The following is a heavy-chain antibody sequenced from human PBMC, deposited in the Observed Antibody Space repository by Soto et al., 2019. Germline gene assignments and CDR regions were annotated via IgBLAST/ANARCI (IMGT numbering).Heavy chain of an antibody. V-gene: IGHV3-7*01. Sequence: GGSLRLSCAASGFDFSTYWMGWVRQAPGKGLEWVANIKEDGSEKHYVDSLKGRFTISRDNAENSLYLQVNSLRAEDTAVYSCARTKGPVAIDMWGQGTLVTVSS. CDR3: ARTKGPVAIDM. CDR1: GFDFSTYW. J-gene: IGHJ3*02. CDR2: IKEDGSEK.